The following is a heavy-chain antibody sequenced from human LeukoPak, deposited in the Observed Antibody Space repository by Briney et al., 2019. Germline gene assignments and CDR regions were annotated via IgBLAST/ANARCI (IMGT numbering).Heavy chain of an antibody. CDR2: INHSGST. CDR3: PRGLEGNIVGPDVEYFQH. V-gene: IGHV4-34*01. CDR1: GGSFSGYY. Sequence: SETLSLTCAVYGGSFSGYYWSWIRQPPGKGLEWIGEINHSGSTNYNPSLKSRVTISVDTSKNQFSLKLSSVTAAETAVYYCPRGLEGNIVGPDVEYFQHWGQGTLVTVSS. J-gene: IGHJ1*01. D-gene: IGHD1-26*01.